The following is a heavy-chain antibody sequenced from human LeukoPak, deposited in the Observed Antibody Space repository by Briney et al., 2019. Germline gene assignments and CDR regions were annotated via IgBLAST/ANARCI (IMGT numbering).Heavy chain of an antibody. CDR1: GFTLSSYA. D-gene: IGHD6-19*01. V-gene: IGHV3-30*14. J-gene: IGHJ4*02. CDR3: ARSYGVAGTRRGSFDY. Sequence: GGSLRLSCAASGFTLSSYAMHWVRQAPGKGLKWVAVTSFDGSDNYYADSVKGRFTISRDNSKNTLYLQMNSLRAEDTAVYYCARSYGVAGTRRGSFDYWGQGTLVIVSS. CDR2: TSFDGSDN.